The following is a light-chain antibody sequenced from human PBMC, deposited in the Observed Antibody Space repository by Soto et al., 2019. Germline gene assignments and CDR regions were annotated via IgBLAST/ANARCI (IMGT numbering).Light chain of an antibody. Sequence: EIVMTQSPATLSVSPGERATLSCRASQSVSSNLAWYQQKPGQAPRLLIYVASTRATGIPARFSGSGSGTEFTLTISSLPSEDFAVYYCQQYNNWPPLTFGGGTKVEIK. CDR1: QSVSSN. J-gene: IGKJ4*01. CDR2: VAS. CDR3: QQYNNWPPLT. V-gene: IGKV3-15*01.